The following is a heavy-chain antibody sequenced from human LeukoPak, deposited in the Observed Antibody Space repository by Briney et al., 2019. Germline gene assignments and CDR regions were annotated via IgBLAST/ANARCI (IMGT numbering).Heavy chain of an antibody. J-gene: IGHJ6*03. CDR3: ARKASAYYDFWSGYSRTGLYYYYYMDV. CDR2: INHSGST. CDR1: GGSFRGYY. D-gene: IGHD3-3*01. Sequence: SGTLSLTRAVSGGSFRGYYWSSVRHTPRKRLERSGEINHSGSTTYKPSLKSRVTISVDTSKNQFSLKLSSVTAADTAVYYCARKASAYYDFWSGYSRTGLYYYYYMDVWGKGTTVTVSS. V-gene: IGHV4-34*01.